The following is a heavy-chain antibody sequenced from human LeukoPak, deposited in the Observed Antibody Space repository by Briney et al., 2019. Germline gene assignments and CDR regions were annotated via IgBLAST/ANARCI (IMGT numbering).Heavy chain of an antibody. Sequence: ASVKVSCTASGYTFTSYGISRLRQAPGQGLEWMRWISAYNGNTNYAQKLQGRVTMTTDTSTSTAYMELRSLRSDDTAVYYCARDGITMIVDQFDYWGQGTLVTVSS. CDR3: ARDGITMIVDQFDY. D-gene: IGHD3-22*01. J-gene: IGHJ4*02. CDR1: GYTFTSYG. V-gene: IGHV1-18*01. CDR2: ISAYNGNT.